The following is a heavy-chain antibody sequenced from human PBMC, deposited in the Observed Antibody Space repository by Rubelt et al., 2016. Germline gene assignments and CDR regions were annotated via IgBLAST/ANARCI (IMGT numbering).Heavy chain of an antibody. CDR2: ISAYDGNT. D-gene: IGHD1-1*01. Sequence: QVQLVQSGAEVKKPGASVTVSCKASGYTFTSYGISWVRQAPGQGLEWMGWISAYDGNTNYAQKLQGRVPMTTDTSTSTAYMELRSLRSDDTAVYFCARDQLALYAFDIWGQGTMVTVSS. J-gene: IGHJ3*02. V-gene: IGHV1-18*01. CDR1: GYTFTSYG. CDR3: ARDQLALYAFDI.